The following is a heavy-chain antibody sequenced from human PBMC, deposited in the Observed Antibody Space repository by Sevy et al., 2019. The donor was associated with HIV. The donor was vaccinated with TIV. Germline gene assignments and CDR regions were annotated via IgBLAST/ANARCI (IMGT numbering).Heavy chain of an antibody. D-gene: IGHD3-10*01. CDR1: GFTFSSYA. V-gene: IGHV3-30-3*01. J-gene: IGHJ4*02. Sequence: GGSLRLSCAASGFTFSSYAMNWVRQAPGKGLEWVAFISYDGSNKYYADTVKGRFTISRDNSNKTLYLQMHGLRVEDTARYYCARGGYYGSGSNDGNYFDYWGQGTVVTVSS. CDR2: ISYDGSNK. CDR3: ARGGYYGSGSNDGNYFDY.